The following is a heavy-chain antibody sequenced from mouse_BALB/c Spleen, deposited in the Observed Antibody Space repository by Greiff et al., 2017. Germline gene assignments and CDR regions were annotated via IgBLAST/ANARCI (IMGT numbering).Heavy chain of an antibody. J-gene: IGHJ3*01. V-gene: IGHV1S29*02. CDR1: GYTFTDYN. CDR3: ASGVYDYDIAY. CDR2: IYPYNGGT. D-gene: IGHD2-4*01. Sequence: VHVKQSGPELVKPGASVKISCKASGYTFTDYNMHWVKQSHGKSLEWIGYIYPYNGGTGYNQKFKSKATLTVDNSSSTAYMELRSLTSEDSAVYYCASGVYDYDIAYWGQGTLVTVSA.